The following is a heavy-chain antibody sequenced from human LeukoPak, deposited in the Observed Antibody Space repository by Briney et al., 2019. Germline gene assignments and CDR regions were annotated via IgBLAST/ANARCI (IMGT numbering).Heavy chain of an antibody. D-gene: IGHD2-2*01. J-gene: IGHJ3*02. CDR2: INHSGST. Sequence: PSETLSLTCAVYGGSFSGYYWSWIRQPPGKGLEWIGEINHSGSTNYNPSLKSRVTISVDTSKNQFSLKLSSVTAADTAVYYCARGFAMSDAFDIWGQGTMVTVSS. CDR3: ARGFAMSDAFDI. V-gene: IGHV4-34*01. CDR1: GGSFSGYY.